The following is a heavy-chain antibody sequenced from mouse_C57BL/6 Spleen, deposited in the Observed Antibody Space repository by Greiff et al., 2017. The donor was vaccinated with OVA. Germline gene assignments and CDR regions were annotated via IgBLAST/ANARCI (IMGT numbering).Heavy chain of an antibody. CDR3: ARMTGGLDY. J-gene: IGHJ2*01. CDR2: ISYDGSN. V-gene: IGHV3-6*01. CDR1: DYSITSGYY. Sequence: EVQRVESGPGLVKPSQSLSLTCSVTDYSITSGYYWNWIRQFPGNKLEWMGYISYDGSNNYNPSLKNRISITRDTSKNQFFLKLNSVTTEDTATYYCARMTGGLDYWGQGTTLTVSS.